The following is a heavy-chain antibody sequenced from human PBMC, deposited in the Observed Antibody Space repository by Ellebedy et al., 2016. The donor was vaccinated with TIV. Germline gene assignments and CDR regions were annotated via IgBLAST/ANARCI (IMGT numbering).Heavy chain of an antibody. CDR1: GGSISSYF. J-gene: IGHJ6*02. Sequence: MPSETLSLTCTVSGGSISSYFWSWIRQPAGKGLKWIGRIHTTGYTNFNPPLKRRVTMSVDTSRNQFSLRLTSVTAADTAVYYCARAYYGTGRGMDVWGQGTTVTVSS. CDR3: ARAYYGTGRGMDV. V-gene: IGHV4-4*07. CDR2: IHTTGYT. D-gene: IGHD3-10*01.